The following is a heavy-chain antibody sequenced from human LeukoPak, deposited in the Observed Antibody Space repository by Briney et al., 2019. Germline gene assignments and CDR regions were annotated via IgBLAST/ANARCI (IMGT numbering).Heavy chain of an antibody. D-gene: IGHD3-22*01. CDR2: IFPILGIA. J-gene: IGHJ4*02. Sequence: GSSVNVSCKASGGTFSSYAISWVRQAPGQGLEWMGRIFPILGIANYAQKFQGRVTITADKSTSTAYMELSSLRSEDTAVYYCARVGYDSSGYSSRHFDYWGQGTLVTVSS. V-gene: IGHV1-69*04. CDR1: GGTFSSYA. CDR3: ARVGYDSSGYSSRHFDY.